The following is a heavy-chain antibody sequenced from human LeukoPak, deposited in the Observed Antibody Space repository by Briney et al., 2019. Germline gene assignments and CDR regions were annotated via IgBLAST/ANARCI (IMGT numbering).Heavy chain of an antibody. V-gene: IGHV3-30*03. CDR2: ISYDGSNK. CDR1: GFTFSDYY. J-gene: IGHJ3*02. Sequence: GGSLRLSCAASGFTFSDYYMSWIRQAPGKGLEWVAVISYDGSNKYYADSVKGRFTISRDNSKNTLYLQMNSLRAEDTAVYYCARGEGRYSYGYGAFDIWGQGTMVTVSS. CDR3: ARGEGRYSYGYGAFDI. D-gene: IGHD5-18*01.